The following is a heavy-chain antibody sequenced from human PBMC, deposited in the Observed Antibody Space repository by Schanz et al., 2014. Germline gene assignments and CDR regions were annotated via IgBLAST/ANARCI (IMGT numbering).Heavy chain of an antibody. J-gene: IGHJ6*02. CDR3: ASLIGTTSAHFYGMDV. D-gene: IGHD1-7*01. CDR1: GFTFTNYA. Sequence: DVQLLESGGGLVQPGGSLRLSCVASGFTFTNYAMTWVRQAPGKGLEWVSGISGSGGSTYDADSVKGRFTISRDNAKNSMYLQMNSLRAEDTAVYFCASLIGTTSAHFYGMDVWGQGTTVTVSS. CDR2: ISGSGGST. V-gene: IGHV3-23*01.